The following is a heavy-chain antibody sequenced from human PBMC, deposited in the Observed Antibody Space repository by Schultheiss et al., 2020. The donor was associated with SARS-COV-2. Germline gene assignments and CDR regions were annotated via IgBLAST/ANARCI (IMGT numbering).Heavy chain of an antibody. CDR2: ISGSGGST. CDR3: ARDGPPPVVGLLDY. Sequence: GGSLRLSCAASGFTFSSYAMSWVRQAPGKGLEWVSAISGSGGSTYYADSVKGRFTISRDNSKNTLYLQMNSLRAEDTAVYYCARDGPPPVVGLLDYWGQGTLVTVSS. CDR1: GFTFSSYA. J-gene: IGHJ4*02. V-gene: IGHV3-23*01. D-gene: IGHD2-15*01.